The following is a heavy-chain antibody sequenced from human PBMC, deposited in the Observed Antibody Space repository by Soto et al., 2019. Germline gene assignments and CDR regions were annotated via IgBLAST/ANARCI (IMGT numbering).Heavy chain of an antibody. CDR2: IYYSGST. V-gene: IGHV4-31*03. CDR1: GGSISSGGYY. CDR3: ARVWFGEFYGMDV. D-gene: IGHD3-10*01. J-gene: IGHJ6*02. Sequence: SETLSLTCTVSGGSISSGGYYWSWIRQHPGKGLEWIGYIYYSGSTYYNPSLKSRVTISVDTSKNQFSLKLSSVTAADTAVYYCARVWFGEFYGMDVWGQGTTVTVSS.